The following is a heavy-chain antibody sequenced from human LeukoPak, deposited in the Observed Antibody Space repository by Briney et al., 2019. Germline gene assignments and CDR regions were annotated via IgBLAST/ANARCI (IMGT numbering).Heavy chain of an antibody. CDR3: ARAVISIFDN. CDR2: IYSGGST. J-gene: IGHJ4*02. CDR1: GFTVSSNY. Sequence: GGSLTPSCAVSGFTVSSNYMSWVRHPPGKGLEWVSVIYSGGSTYYADSVKGRFTISRDNSKNTLYLQMNSLRAEDTAVYYCARAVISIFDNWGQGTLVTVSS. V-gene: IGHV3-66*01. D-gene: IGHD3-3*02.